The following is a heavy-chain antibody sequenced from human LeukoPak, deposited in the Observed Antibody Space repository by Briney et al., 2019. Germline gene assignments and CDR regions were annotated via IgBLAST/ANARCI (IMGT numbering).Heavy chain of an antibody. V-gene: IGHV1-69*04. J-gene: IGHJ4*02. CDR2: IIPILGIA. CDR3: ARGALYDSSGYFDY. CDR1: GGTFSSYA. Sequence: SVKVSCKASGGTFSSYAISWARQAPGQGLEWMGRIIPILGIANYAQKFQGRVTITADKSTSTAYMELSSLRSEDTAVYYCARGALYDSSGYFDYWGQGTLVTVSS. D-gene: IGHD3-22*01.